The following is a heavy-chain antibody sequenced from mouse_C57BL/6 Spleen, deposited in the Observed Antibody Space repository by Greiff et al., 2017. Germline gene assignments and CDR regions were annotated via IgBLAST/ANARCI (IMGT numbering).Heavy chain of an antibody. Sequence: QVQLQQSGAELVRPGASVTLSCKASGYTFTDYEMHWVKQTPVHGLEWIGAIDPETGGTAYNQKFKGKAILTADKSSSTAYMELSSLTSEDSAVYYCTHGSSYFDYWGQGTTLTVSS. V-gene: IGHV1-15*01. CDR2: IDPETGGT. D-gene: IGHD1-1*01. J-gene: IGHJ2*01. CDR3: THGSSYFDY. CDR1: GYTFTDYE.